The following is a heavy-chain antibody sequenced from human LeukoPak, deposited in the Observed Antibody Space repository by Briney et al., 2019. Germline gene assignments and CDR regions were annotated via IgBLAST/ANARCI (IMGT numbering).Heavy chain of an antibody. CDR1: GFTFSNFW. J-gene: IGHJ3*01. CDR2: MHPEGNEK. D-gene: IGHD2/OR15-2a*01. V-gene: IGHV3-7*01. CDR3: ARDESPEIKGDITTYHDAFDL. Sequence: GGSLRLSCAVSGFTFSNFWMSWVRQAPGRGLEWVANMHPEGNEKYHVESVKGRFTVSRDNARDLLYLQMNSLRAEDTAVYYCARDESPEIKGDITTYHDAFDLWGQGTMVTVSS.